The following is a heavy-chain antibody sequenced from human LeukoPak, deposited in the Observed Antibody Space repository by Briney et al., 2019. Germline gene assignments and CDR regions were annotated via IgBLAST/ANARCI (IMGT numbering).Heavy chain of an antibody. Sequence: GGSLRLSCAASGFTFSNYAMNWVRQAPEKGLEWVSTIHGGGDVTYYADSVKGRFTISRDNSRNTLYLQMNSLRAEDTAVYYCTTGGIKFDPWGQGILVTVSS. CDR1: GFTFSNYA. CDR3: TTGGIKFDP. CDR2: IHGGGDVT. V-gene: IGHV3-23*01. D-gene: IGHD3-16*01. J-gene: IGHJ5*02.